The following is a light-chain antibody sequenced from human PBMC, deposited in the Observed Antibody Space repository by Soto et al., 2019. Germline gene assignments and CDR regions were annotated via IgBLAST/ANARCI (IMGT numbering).Light chain of an antibody. J-gene: IGLJ3*02. Sequence: QSALTQPASVSGSPGQSITISCTGTSSDVGGYNYVSWYQQHPGTAPKLMIYDVSNRPSGVSNRFSGSKSGNTASLTISGLQAEDEDDYYCSSYTSSSLVVFGGGTKVTVL. CDR3: SSYTSSSLVV. V-gene: IGLV2-14*01. CDR1: SSDVGGYNY. CDR2: DVS.